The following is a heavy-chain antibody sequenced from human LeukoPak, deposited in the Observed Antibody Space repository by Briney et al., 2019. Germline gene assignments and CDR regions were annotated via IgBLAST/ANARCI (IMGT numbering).Heavy chain of an antibody. D-gene: IGHD4-17*01. CDR2: IIPILGIA. Sequence: ASVKVSCKASGGTFSSYAISWVRQAPGQGLEWMGRIIPILGIANYAQKFQGRVTITADKSTSTAYMELSSLRSEDTAVYYCARVPPTTSNWFDPWGQGTLVTVSS. J-gene: IGHJ5*02. CDR3: ARVPPTTSNWFDP. CDR1: GGTFSSYA. V-gene: IGHV1-69*04.